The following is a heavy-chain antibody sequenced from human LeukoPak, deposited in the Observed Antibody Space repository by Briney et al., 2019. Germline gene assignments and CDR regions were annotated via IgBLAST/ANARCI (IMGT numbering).Heavy chain of an antibody. D-gene: IGHD4-23*01. V-gene: IGHV3-23*01. CDR2: ISGSGGST. CDR3: AKDRRTTVVTPMYYY. J-gene: IGHJ4*02. Sequence: GGSLRLSCAASGFTFSSYAMSWVRQAPGKGLEWVSAISGSGGSTYYADSVKGRFTISRDNSKNTLYLQVNSLRAEDTAVYYCAKDRRTTVVTPMYYYWGQGTLVTVPS. CDR1: GFTFSSYA.